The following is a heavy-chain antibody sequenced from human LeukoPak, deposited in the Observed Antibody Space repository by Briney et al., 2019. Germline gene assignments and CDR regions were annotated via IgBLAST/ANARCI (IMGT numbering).Heavy chain of an antibody. J-gene: IGHJ4*02. D-gene: IGHD1-26*01. CDR2: IYHSGST. CDR3: VKDSPPRYSGSPPAY. V-gene: IGHV4-4*02. CDR1: GGSISSSNW. Sequence: SETLSLTCAVSGGSISSSNWWSWVRQPPGKGLEWIGEIYHSGSTNYNPSLKSRVTISVDKSKNQFSLKLSSVTAADTAVYYCVKDSPPRYSGSPPAYWGQGTLVTVSS.